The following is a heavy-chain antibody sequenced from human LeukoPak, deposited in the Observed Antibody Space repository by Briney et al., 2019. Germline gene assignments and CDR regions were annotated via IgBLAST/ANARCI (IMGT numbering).Heavy chain of an antibody. D-gene: IGHD6-6*01. V-gene: IGHV4-39*01. J-gene: IGHJ5*02. CDR3: ARQSEQLVRSFWFDP. Sequence: PSETLSLTCTVSGGSISSSSYYWGWIRQPPGKGLEWIGSIYYSGSTYYNPSLKSRVTIFVDTSKNQFSLKLSSVTAADTAVYYCARQSEQLVRSFWFDPWGQGTLVTVSS. CDR2: IYYSGST. CDR1: GGSISSSSYY.